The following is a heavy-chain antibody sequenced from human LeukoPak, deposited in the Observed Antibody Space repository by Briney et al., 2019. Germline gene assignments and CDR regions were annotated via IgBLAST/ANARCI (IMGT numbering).Heavy chain of an antibody. CDR3: ARVGIVSYFDY. V-gene: IGHV3-74*01. Sequence: GGSLRLSCAASGFTFNNYWIHWVRQVPGKGLVWVSRINNGGSSASYVDSVKGRFTISRDNSKNTLYLQMNSLRAEDTAVYYCARVGIVSYFDYWGQGTLVTVSS. CDR2: INNGGSSA. CDR1: GFTFNNYW. J-gene: IGHJ4*02. D-gene: IGHD2-21*01.